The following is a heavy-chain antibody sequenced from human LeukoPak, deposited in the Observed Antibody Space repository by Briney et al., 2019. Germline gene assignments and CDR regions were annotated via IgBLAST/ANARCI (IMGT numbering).Heavy chain of an antibody. CDR1: GFTVSSNY. J-gene: IGHJ4*02. D-gene: IGHD4-17*01. Sequence: GGSLRLSCAASGFTVSSNYMSWVRQAPGKGLEWVSVIYSGGSTYYADSVKGRFTISRDNSKNTLYLQMNSLRAEDTAVYYCAREWRNYGDAHFDHWGQGTLVTVSS. CDR2: IYSGGST. CDR3: AREWRNYGDAHFDH. V-gene: IGHV3-53*01.